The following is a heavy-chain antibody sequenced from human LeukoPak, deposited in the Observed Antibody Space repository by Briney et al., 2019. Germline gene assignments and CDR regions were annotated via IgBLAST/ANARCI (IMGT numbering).Heavy chain of an antibody. D-gene: IGHD3-22*01. CDR2: ISTGGGST. CDR3: AKGRTSGYYAHFDQ. J-gene: IGHJ4*02. Sequence: PGGSLRLSCAASGFTFSDYYMSWIRQAPGKGLEWVSSISTGGGSTYYADSVKGRFTISRDNSKNTLYLQMNSLRAEDTAVYYCAKGRTSGYYAHFDQWGQGTQVTVSS. CDR1: GFTFSDYY. V-gene: IGHV3-23*01.